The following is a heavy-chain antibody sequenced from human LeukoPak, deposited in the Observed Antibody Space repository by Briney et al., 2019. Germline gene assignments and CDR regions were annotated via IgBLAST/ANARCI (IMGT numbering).Heavy chain of an antibody. D-gene: IGHD6-6*01. CDR2: IIPILGIA. CDR3: ARASEYSSSPYYYYMDV. V-gene: IGHV1-69*04. Sequence: SVKVSCKASGGTFSSYAISWVRQAPGQGLEWMGRIIPILGIANYAQKFQGRVTITADKSTSTAYMELSSLRSEDTAVYYCARASEYSSSPYYYYMDVWGKGTTVTVSS. CDR1: GGTFSSYA. J-gene: IGHJ6*03.